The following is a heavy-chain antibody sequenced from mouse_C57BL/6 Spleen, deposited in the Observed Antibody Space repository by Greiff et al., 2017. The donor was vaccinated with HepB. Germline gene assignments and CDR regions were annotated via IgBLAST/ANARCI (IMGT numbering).Heavy chain of an antibody. D-gene: IGHD1-1*01. CDR1: GYTFTSYW. Sequence: VQLQQSGAELVKPGASVKLSCKASGYTFTSYWMHWVKQRPGQGLEWIGMIHPNSGSTNYNEKFKSKATLTVDKSSSTAYMQLSSLTSEDSAVYYCARSPFITTVVERSYAMDYWGQGTSVTVSS. J-gene: IGHJ4*01. CDR3: ARSPFITTVVERSYAMDY. V-gene: IGHV1-64*01. CDR2: IHPNSGST.